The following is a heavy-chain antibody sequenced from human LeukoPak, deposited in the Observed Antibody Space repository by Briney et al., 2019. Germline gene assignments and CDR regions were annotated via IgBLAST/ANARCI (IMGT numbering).Heavy chain of an antibody. CDR1: GGSISSSSYF. J-gene: IGHJ4*02. V-gene: IGHV4-39*01. CDR3: ARTGYTTDY. Sequence: SETLSLTCTVSGGSISSSSYFWGWIRQPPGKGLEWIGSIYYSGSTYYNPSLKSRVTISVDTSNNQFSLKLSSVTAADTAVYYCARTGYTTDYWGQGTLVTVSS. D-gene: IGHD5-24*01. CDR2: IYYSGST.